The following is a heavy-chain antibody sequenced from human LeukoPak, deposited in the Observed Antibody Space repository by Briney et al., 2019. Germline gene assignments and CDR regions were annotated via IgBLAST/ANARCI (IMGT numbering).Heavy chain of an antibody. CDR1: GFTFDDYA. CDR3: AKVYYGDYGIDY. J-gene: IGHJ4*02. Sequence: GGSLRLSCAASGFTFDDYAMHWVRQAPGKGLEWVSGISWNSGSIGYADSVKGRFTISRDNAKNSLYLQMNSLRAEDTAVYYCAKVYYGDYGIDYWGQGTLVTVSS. CDR2: ISWNSGSI. D-gene: IGHD4-17*01. V-gene: IGHV3-9*01.